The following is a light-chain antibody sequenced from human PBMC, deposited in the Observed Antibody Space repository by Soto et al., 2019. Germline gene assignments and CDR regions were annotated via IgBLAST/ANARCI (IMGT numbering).Light chain of an antibody. J-gene: IGKJ1*01. CDR3: HQYATSPQT. V-gene: IGKV3-20*01. CDR2: GPS. Sequence: EIVLTQSPGTLSLSPGERATLSCRASQSVPKTYLAWYQQKPGQAPRLLIYGPSSRATGIPDRFSGSGSGTDFTLSISRLEPEDFAVYYCHQYATSPQTFGQGTKVEIK. CDR1: QSVPKTY.